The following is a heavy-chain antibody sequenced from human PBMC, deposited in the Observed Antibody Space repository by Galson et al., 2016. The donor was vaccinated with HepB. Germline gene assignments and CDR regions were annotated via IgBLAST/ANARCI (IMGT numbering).Heavy chain of an antibody. Sequence: PALVKPTQTLTLTCSFSGFSLSTRGVGVGWTRQPPGKALEWLALIYWDDDKRYSPSLKNRLTITKDTSQNQVVLKMTNMDPVDTATYYCSRKLKTSTPFDYWGQGALVTVSS. CDR2: IYWDDDK. V-gene: IGHV2-5*02. CDR3: SRKLKTSTPFDY. J-gene: IGHJ4*02. D-gene: IGHD2-15*01. CDR1: GFSLSTRGVG.